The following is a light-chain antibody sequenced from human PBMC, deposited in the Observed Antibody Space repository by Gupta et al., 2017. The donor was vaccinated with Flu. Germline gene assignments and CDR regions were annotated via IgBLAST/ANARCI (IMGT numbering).Light chain of an antibody. V-gene: IGLV1-40*01. J-gene: IGLJ3*02. CDR1: SSNIGAGYD. CDR3: QSYDTSLSGWV. CDR2: GSS. Sequence: QSVLTQPPSVSGAPGQRVTISCTGSSSNIGAGYDVHGYQQLPGRAPKVLIYGSSNRPSGVPDRFFGSKSGISASLAITVLQAEDEADYYCQSYDTSLSGWVFGGGTKVT.